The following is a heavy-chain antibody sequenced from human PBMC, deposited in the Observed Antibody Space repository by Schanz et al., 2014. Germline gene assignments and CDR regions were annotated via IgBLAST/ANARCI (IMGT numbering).Heavy chain of an antibody. CDR2: LWHDGSKK. CDR3: ATASSPVREAGAGSSFHL. CDR1: GFNFGSHG. Sequence: VQLLESGGGVVQPGRSLRLSCAASGFNFGSHGMHWVRQAPGKGLEWVAILWHDGSKKYYADSVKGRFTVSRDNSKNTLYLQMNSLKIEDTAVYYCATASSPVREAGAGSSFHLWGQGTLVTVSP. J-gene: IGHJ5*02. V-gene: IGHV3-33*01. D-gene: IGHD6-13*01.